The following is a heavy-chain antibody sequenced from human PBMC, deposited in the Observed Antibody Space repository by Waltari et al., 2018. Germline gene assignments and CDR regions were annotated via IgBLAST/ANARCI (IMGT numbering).Heavy chain of an antibody. V-gene: IGHV1-8*01. CDR1: GYTFTSSD. CDR3: ARGGLRVRGAAGY. J-gene: IGHJ4*02. D-gene: IGHD3-10*01. CDR2: MNPNSCNT. Sequence: QVQLVQSGAEVKKHGASVKVSCKASGYTFTSSDINWVRQATGQVLEWMGWMNPNSCNTGYAQKFQGRVTMTRNTSISTAYMELSSLRSEDTAVYYCARGGLRVRGAAGYWRQGTLVTVSS.